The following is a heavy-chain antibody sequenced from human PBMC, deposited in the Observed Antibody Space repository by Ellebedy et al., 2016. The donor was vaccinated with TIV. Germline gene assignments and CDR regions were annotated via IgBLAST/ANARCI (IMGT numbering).Heavy chain of an antibody. D-gene: IGHD3-3*02. Sequence: GSLRLXXTVSGGSIGSFYWSWIRQPPGKGLEWIGYIYNSGSTKYDPSLKSRVTMSVDTSKNQFSLKLTSVNAADTAVYYCARASVLLGLEHWGQGTLVTVSS. V-gene: IGHV4-59*13. CDR2: IYNSGST. CDR3: ARASVLLGLEH. CDR1: GGSIGSFY. J-gene: IGHJ1*01.